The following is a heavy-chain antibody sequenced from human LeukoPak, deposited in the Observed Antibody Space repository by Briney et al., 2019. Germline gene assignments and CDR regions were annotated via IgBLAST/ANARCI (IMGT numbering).Heavy chain of an antibody. CDR3: AVSYDILTGYYPFDY. J-gene: IGHJ4*02. CDR2: IIPIFGTA. V-gene: IGHV1-69*06. D-gene: IGHD3-9*01. CDR1: GGTFSSYA. Sequence: GASAKVSCKASGGTFSSYAISWVRQAPGQGLEWMGGIIPIFGTANYAQKFQGRVTITADKSTSTAYMELSSLRSEDTAVYYCAVSYDILTGYYPFDYWGQGTLVTVSS.